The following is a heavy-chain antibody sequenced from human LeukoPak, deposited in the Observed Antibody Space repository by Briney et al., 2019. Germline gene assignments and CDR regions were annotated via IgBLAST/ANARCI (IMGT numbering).Heavy chain of an antibody. V-gene: IGHV4-30-2*01. D-gene: IGHD6-19*01. CDR1: GGSISSGDYY. J-gene: IGHJ4*02. Sequence: PSQTLSLTCSVSGGSISSGDYYWSWIRQPPGKGLEWIGYINYSGSTYYNPPLKSRVTISVDRSKNHFSLNLSSVTAADTAVYYCSRGPSSGWGGYFDYWGQGTLVTVSS. CDR3: SRGPSSGWGGYFDY. CDR2: INYSGST.